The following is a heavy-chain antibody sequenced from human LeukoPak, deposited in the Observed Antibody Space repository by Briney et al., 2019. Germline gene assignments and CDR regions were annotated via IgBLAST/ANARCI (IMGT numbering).Heavy chain of an antibody. CDR2: MNPNSGNT. V-gene: IGHV1-8*01. CDR3: ARGDILTGNHNDY. D-gene: IGHD3-9*01. CDR1: GYTFTRYD. J-gene: IGHJ4*02. Sequence: GAPVKVSCNASGYTFTRYDINCVRQATGQGLEWMGWMNPNSGNTGYAQKFQGKVTMTRNTSISTAYMELSSRRSEDTAVYYCARGDILTGNHNDYWGQGTLATVSS.